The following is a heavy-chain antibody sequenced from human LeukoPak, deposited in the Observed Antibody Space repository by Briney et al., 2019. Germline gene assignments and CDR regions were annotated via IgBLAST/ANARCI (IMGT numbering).Heavy chain of an antibody. J-gene: IGHJ2*01. CDR1: GVTVSNNY. CDR2: TYSGGST. V-gene: IGHV3-53*01. CDR3: ARVLRVGWYFDL. Sequence: GGSLRLSCAASGVTVSNNYLTWVRQAPGEGLEWVSVTYSGGSTYYADSVKGRFTISRDNSKNTMYLQMNSLRAEDTAVYYCARVLRVGWYFDLWGRGTLVTVSS.